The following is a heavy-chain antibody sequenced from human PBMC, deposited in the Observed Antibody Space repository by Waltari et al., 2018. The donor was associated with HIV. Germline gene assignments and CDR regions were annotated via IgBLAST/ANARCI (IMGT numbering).Heavy chain of an antibody. Sequence: EVQLVESGGKLVQPGGSLRLSCLASGFTFSDYNMNWVRQGPGKGLEEVAYISATGTTIFYANSVKCRFTVSRDNVENSLYLDMSSLRAEDTGDYYCARCETVVTPFINKYLGLDVWGPGTTVTVSS. J-gene: IGHJ6*02. CDR1: GFTFSDYN. V-gene: IGHV3-48*01. CDR3: ARCETVVTPFINKYLGLDV. CDR2: ISATGTTI. D-gene: IGHD2-15*01.